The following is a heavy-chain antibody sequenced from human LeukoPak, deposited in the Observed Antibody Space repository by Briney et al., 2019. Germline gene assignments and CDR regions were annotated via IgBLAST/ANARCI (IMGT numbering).Heavy chain of an antibody. D-gene: IGHD2-8*01. Sequence: GGSLSQTFPGSGFTHIRSLWSGVGQAPGKGLEWVANIKQDGTSKYYVDSVMGRFTISRDNAENSVSLQMNSLSAGDTAVYYCAGLGVYIFDLWAPETRVTVPS. CDR2: IKQDGTSK. J-gene: IGHJ4*02. V-gene: IGHV3-7*02. CDR3: AGLGVYIFDL. CDR1: GFTHIRSL.